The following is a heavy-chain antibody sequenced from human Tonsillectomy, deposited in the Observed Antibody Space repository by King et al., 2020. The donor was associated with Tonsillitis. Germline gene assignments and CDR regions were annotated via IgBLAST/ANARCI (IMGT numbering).Heavy chain of an antibody. CDR3: ASDYGGNLSAFDI. CDR2: IYISGST. V-gene: IGHV4-61*02. Sequence: QLQESGTGLVKPSQTLSLTCTVSGGSISSGYYYWSWIRQPAGKGLEWIGRIYISGSTNYNPSLKSRVTMSVDTSKNQFSLKLSSVTAADTAVYYCASDYGGNLSAFDIWGQGTMVTVST. CDR1: GGSISSGYYY. J-gene: IGHJ3*02. D-gene: IGHD4-23*01.